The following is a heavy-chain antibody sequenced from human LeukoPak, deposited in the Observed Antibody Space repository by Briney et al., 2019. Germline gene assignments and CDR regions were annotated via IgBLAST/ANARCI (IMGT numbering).Heavy chain of an antibody. CDR2: HSHSGSA. J-gene: IGHJ5*02. V-gene: IGHV4-39*07. CDR1: GASINSDTYY. CDR3: ARGKSVAERWLQFPRVFRFDP. Sequence: PSETLSLTCTVSGASINSDTYYWGWIRQPPRKGLEWIGTHSHSGSAYYNPSLRSRITMSLDTSENQLSLKLSSVTAADTAVYYCARGKSVAERWLQFPRVFRFDPWGQGTLVTVSS. D-gene: IGHD5-24*01.